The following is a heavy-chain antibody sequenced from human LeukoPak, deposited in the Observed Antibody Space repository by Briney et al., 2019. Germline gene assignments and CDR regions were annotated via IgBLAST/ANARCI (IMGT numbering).Heavy chain of an antibody. D-gene: IGHD2-15*01. J-gene: IGHJ5*02. CDR2: IYHSGAT. CDR3: ARDPGYCSGGTCYSFGWFDP. Sequence: SETLSLTRAVSGYSISSSYHWGWIRQPPGKGLEWIGSIYHSGATYYNPSLKSRVTISVDTSKNQFSLKLTSVTAADTAVYYCARDPGYCSGGTCYSFGWFDPWGQGTLVTVSS. CDR1: GYSISSSYH. V-gene: IGHV4-38-2*02.